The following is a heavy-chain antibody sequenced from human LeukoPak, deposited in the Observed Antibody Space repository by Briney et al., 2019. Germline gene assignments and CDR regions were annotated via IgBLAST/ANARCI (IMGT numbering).Heavy chain of an antibody. J-gene: IGHJ4*02. V-gene: IGHV3-49*04. D-gene: IGHD3-3*01. CDR1: GFTFGDHA. Sequence: PGGSLRLSCTASGFTFGDHAMSWVRQAPGKGLEWVGFIRSKAYRGTTEYAASVKGRFTISRDDSKSIAYLQMNSLKTEDTAVYYCTRENYDFWSGHDYWGQGTLVTVSS. CDR3: TRENYDFWSGHDY. CDR2: IRSKAYRGTT.